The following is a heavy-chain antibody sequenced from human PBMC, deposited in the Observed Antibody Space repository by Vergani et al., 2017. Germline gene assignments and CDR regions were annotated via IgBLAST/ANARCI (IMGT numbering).Heavy chain of an antibody. CDR1: GFTFSSYS. CDR2: ISSSSRYI. V-gene: IGHV3-21*01. J-gene: IGHJ4*02. CDR3: SLGISGWYGGL. D-gene: IGHD6-19*01. Sequence: EVQLVESGGGLVKPGGSLRLSCAASGFTFSSYSMNWVRQAPGKGLEWVSSISSSSRYIYYADSVKGRFTISRDNAKNSLYLQMNSLRAEDTAVYYCSLGISGWYGGLWGQGTLVTVSS.